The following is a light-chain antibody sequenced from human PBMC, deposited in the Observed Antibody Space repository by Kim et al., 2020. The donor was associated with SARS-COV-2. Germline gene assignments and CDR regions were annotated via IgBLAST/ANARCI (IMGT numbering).Light chain of an antibody. CDR3: QQSYTTPRT. CDR2: AAS. CDR1: QTMNNF. J-gene: IGKJ4*02. Sequence: ASVGDGVTITCRASQTMNNFLSWFQQKPGEAPKLLIYAASNLQSGVPFRFSGTGYGTDFTLTISSLQPEDSATYYCQQSYTTPRTFGGGTKVDIK. V-gene: IGKV1-39*01.